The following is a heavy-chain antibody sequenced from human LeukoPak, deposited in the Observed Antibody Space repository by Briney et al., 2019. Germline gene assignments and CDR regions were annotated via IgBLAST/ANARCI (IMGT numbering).Heavy chain of an antibody. CDR2: INPDDSET. D-gene: IGHD3-22*01. Sequence: GESLKISCTISGYNFANYGIGWVRQMPGKGLEWLGIINPDDSETRYSPPFQGRVTMSADKSVTTAYLKLTSVKAFDTAMYYCASPLHYYDANAFDIWGQGTMVTVSS. CDR1: GYNFANYG. J-gene: IGHJ3*02. CDR3: ASPLHYYDANAFDI. V-gene: IGHV5-51*01.